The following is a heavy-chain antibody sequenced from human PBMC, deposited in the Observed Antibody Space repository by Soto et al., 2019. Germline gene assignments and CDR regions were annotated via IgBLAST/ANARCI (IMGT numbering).Heavy chain of an antibody. D-gene: IGHD3-10*01. J-gene: IGHJ4*02. CDR3: ANDPYHYASGY. CDR1: GFTFSDYY. Sequence: GSLRLSCAASGFTFSDYYMTWIRQPPGKGLEWVSYISGSGTTLHYADSVKGRVTVSRDNARNSLYLQMNSLRAEDTAFYYCANDPYHYASGYWGQVTLVTVS. V-gene: IGHV3-11*01. CDR2: ISGSGTTL.